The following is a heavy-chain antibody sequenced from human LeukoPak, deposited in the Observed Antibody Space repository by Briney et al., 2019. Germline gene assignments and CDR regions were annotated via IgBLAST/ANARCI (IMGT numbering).Heavy chain of an antibody. D-gene: IGHD1/OR15-1a*01. Sequence: ASVKVSCKASGYTFTSYDINWVRQATGQGLEWMGWMNPNSGNTGYAQKFQGRVTITRNTSISTAYMELSSLKASDTAMYYCAKQGDYYFDYWGQGTLVTVSS. V-gene: IGHV1-8*03. J-gene: IGHJ4*02. CDR2: MNPNSGNT. CDR1: GYTFTSYD. CDR3: AKQGDYYFDY.